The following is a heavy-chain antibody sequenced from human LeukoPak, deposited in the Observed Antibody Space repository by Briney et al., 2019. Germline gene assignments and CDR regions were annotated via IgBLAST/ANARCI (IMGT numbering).Heavy chain of an antibody. J-gene: IGHJ4*02. CDR3: SRLWFGELTTFDY. CDR1: GFTFSSYA. V-gene: IGHV3-23*01. CDR2: ISGSGGST. Sequence: GGSLRLSCAASGFTFSSYAMSWVRQAPGKGLEWASAISGSGGSTYYADSVKGRFTISRDNSKNTLYLQMNSLRAEDTAVYYCSRLWFGELTTFDYWGQGTLVTVSS. D-gene: IGHD3-10*01.